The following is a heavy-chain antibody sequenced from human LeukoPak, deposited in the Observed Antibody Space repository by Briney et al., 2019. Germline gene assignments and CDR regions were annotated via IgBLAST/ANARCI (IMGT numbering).Heavy chain of an antibody. CDR2: IYYSGST. CDR3: ARDRIAAAGSAFDI. V-gene: IGHV4-59*12. J-gene: IGHJ3*02. D-gene: IGHD6-13*01. CDR1: GGSISSYY. Sequence: PSETLSLTCTVSGGSISSYYWSWIRQPPGKGLEWIGYIYYSGSTNYNPSLKSRVTISVDTSKNQFSLKLSSVTAADTAVYYCARDRIAAAGSAFDIWGQGTMVTVSS.